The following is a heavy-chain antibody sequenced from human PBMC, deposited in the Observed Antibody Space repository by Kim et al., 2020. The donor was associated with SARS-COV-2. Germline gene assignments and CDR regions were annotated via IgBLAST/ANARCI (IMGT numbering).Heavy chain of an antibody. CDR3: ARDNTPDYYYYGMDV. V-gene: IGHV3-33*05. CDR1: VFTFSSYG. CDR2: ISYDGSNK. Sequence: GGSLRLSCAASVFTFSSYGMHWVRQAPGKGLEWVAVISYDGSNKYYADSVKGRFTISRDNSKNTLYLQMNSLRAEDTAVYYCARDNTPDYYYYGMDVWGQGTTVTVSS. J-gene: IGHJ6*02. D-gene: IGHD2-2*02.